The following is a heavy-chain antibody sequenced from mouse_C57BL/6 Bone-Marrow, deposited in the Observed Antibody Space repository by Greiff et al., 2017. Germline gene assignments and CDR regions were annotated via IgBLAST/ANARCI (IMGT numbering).Heavy chain of an antibody. V-gene: IGHV1-81*01. CDR2: IYPRSGNT. CDR3: ARYGNYWYFDV. D-gene: IGHD2-1*01. Sequence: VQLQQSGAELARPGASVKLSCEASGYTFTSYGISWVKQRTGQGLEWIGEIYPRSGNTYYNEKFKGKATLTADKSSSTAYMELRSLTSEDSAVYFCARYGNYWYFDVWGTGTTVTVSS. CDR1: GYTFTSYG. J-gene: IGHJ1*03.